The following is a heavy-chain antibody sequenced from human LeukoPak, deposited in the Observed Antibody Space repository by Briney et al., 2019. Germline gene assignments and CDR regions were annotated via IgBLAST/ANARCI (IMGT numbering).Heavy chain of an antibody. Sequence: SETLSLTCTVSGASISSYYWSWIRQPPGKGLEWIGDIYYSGSIKYNPSLKCRVTMSVDTSKNQFSLKLSSVTAADTVIYYCARENPSGYYNRPIDYWGQGTLVTVSS. CDR3: ARENPSGYYNRPIDY. D-gene: IGHD3-22*01. J-gene: IGHJ4*02. CDR2: IYYSGSI. V-gene: IGHV4-59*01. CDR1: GASISSYY.